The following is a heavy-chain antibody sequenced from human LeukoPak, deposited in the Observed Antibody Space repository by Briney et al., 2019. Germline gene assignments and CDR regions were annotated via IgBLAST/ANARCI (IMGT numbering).Heavy chain of an antibody. CDR3: ARARASVVPAAIDY. J-gene: IGHJ4*02. V-gene: IGHV4-30-4*01. CDR1: GGSISSGDYY. CDR2: IYYSGRT. Sequence: SQTLSLTCTVSGGSISSGDYYWSWIRQPPGKGLEWIGYIYYSGRTYYNPSLKSRVTISVDTSKNQFSLKLSSVTAADTAVYYCARARASVVPAAIDYWGQGTLVTVSS. D-gene: IGHD2-2*01.